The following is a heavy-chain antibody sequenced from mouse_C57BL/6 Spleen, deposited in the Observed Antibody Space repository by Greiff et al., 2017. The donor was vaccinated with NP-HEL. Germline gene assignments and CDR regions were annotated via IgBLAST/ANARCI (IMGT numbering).Heavy chain of an antibody. Sequence: VQLQQSGAELVKPGASVKISCKASGYAFSSYWMNWVKQRPGKGLAWIGQIYPGDGDTNYNGKFKGKATLTADKSSSTAYMQLSSLTSEDSAVYFCARKGTAQATTWFAYWGQGTLVTVSA. CDR1: GYAFSSYW. CDR3: ARKGTAQATTWFAY. D-gene: IGHD3-2*02. V-gene: IGHV1-80*01. CDR2: IYPGDGDT. J-gene: IGHJ3*01.